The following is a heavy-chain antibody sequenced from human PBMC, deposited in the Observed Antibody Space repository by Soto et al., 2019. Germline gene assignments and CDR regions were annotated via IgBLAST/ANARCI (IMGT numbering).Heavy chain of an antibody. CDR2: IYYSVST. Sequence: PSETLSLTCTVSGGSISSSSYYWGWIRQPPGKGLEWIGTIYYSVSTYYNPSLQSRVTISVDTSKNQFSLKLSSVTAADTAVYYCARLYGSSLFDYWGQGTLVPSPQ. J-gene: IGHJ4*02. CDR1: GGSISSSSYY. CDR3: ARLYGSSLFDY. V-gene: IGHV4-39*01. D-gene: IGHD6-6*01.